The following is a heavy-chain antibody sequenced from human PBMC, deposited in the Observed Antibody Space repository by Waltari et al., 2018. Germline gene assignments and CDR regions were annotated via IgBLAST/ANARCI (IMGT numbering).Heavy chain of an antibody. J-gene: IGHJ6*02. CDR2: IYYSGST. V-gene: IGHV4-39*07. CDR3: ARVALYLMDV. CDR1: GGSISSSSYY. Sequence: QLQLQESGPGLVKPSETLSLTCTVSGGSISSSSYYWGWIRQPPGKGLEWIGSIYYSGSTYYNPTLKSRVTISVDTSKNQFSLKLSSVTAADTAVYYCARVALYLMDVWGQGTTVTVSS.